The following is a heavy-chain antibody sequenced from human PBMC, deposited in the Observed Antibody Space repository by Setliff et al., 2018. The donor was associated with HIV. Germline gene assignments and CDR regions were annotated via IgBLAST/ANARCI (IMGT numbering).Heavy chain of an antibody. CDR2: VRKKTNSYTT. Sequence: GGSLRLSCAASGFTFSSYAMSWVRQTPGKGLEWVGRVRKKTNSYTTEYATSVKGRFTISRDDSKSIAYLEMNSLKTEDTAVYYCTRELAVPGTSFFDYWGQGTLVTSPQ. J-gene: IGHJ4*02. V-gene: IGHV3-49*04. CDR3: TRELAVPGTSFFDY. CDR1: GFTFSSYA. D-gene: IGHD6-19*01.